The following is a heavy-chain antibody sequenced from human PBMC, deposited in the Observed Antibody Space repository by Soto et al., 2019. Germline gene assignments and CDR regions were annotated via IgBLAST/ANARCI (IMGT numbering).Heavy chain of an antibody. V-gene: IGHV3-15*07. CDR2: IKSKTDGGTT. CDR3: TAPLGYCSGGSCYIYYYYYGMDV. CDR1: GFTFSNAW. J-gene: IGHJ6*02. Sequence: EVQLVESGGGLVKPGGSLRLSCAASGFTFSNAWMNWVRQAPGKGLEWVGRIKSKTDGGTTDYAAPVKDRFTISRDDSKNTLYLQMNSLKTEDTAVYYCTAPLGYCSGGSCYIYYYYYGMDVWGQGTTVTVSS. D-gene: IGHD2-15*01.